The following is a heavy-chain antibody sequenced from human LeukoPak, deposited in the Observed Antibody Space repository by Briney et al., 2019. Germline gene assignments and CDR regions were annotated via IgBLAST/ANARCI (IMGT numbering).Heavy chain of an antibody. CDR1: GYTFTGYY. CDR3: AREPISSGSYYPRSDY. V-gene: IGHV1-18*04. CDR2: INTYNGNT. Sequence: ASVKVSCKVSGYTFTGYYMHWVRQAPGQGLEWMAWINTYNGNTKYAQRLQDRVTVTTDTSTNTAYMELRSLTSDDTAVYYCAREPISSGSYYPRSDYWGQGTLVTVSS. J-gene: IGHJ4*02. D-gene: IGHD3-10*01.